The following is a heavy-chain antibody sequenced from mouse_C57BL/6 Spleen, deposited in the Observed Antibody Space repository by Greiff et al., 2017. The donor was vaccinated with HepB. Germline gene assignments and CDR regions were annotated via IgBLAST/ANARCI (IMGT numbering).Heavy chain of an antibody. CDR3: ARGGTYLAWFAY. CDR2: ISYDGSN. CDR1: GYSITSGYY. Sequence: DVQLQESGPGLVKPSQSLSLTCSVTGYSITSGYYWNWIRQFPGNKLEWMGYISYDGSNNYNPSLKNRISITRDTSKNQFFLKLNSVTTEDTATYYCARGGTYLAWFAYWGQGTLVTVSA. V-gene: IGHV3-6*01. J-gene: IGHJ3*01. D-gene: IGHD5-1*01.